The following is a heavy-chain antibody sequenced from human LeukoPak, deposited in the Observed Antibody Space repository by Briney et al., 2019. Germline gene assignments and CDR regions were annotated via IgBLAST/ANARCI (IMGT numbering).Heavy chain of an antibody. CDR1: GFTFSSYA. CDR3: AKDRSSGWLERWYFDL. CDR2: ISGSGGST. D-gene: IGHD6-19*01. V-gene: IGHV3-23*01. J-gene: IGHJ2*01. Sequence: PGGSLRLSCAASGFTFSSYAMSWVRQAPGKGLEWVSAISGSGGSTYYADSVKGRFTISRDNSKNTLYLQMNSLRAEDTAVYYCAKDRSSGWLERWYFDLWGRGTLVTVSS.